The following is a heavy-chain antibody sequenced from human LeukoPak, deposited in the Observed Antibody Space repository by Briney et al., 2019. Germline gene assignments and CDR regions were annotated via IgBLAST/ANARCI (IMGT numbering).Heavy chain of an antibody. V-gene: IGHV4-34*01. Sequence: SETLSLTCAVYGGSFSGYYWSWIRQPPGKGLEWIGEINHSGSTNYNPSLKSRVTISVDTSKNQFSLKLSSVTAADTAVYYCAADYYYDSSGYYLPGVYWGQGTLVTVSS. CDR1: GGSFSGYY. D-gene: IGHD3-22*01. CDR3: AADYYYDSSGYYLPGVY. CDR2: INHSGST. J-gene: IGHJ4*02.